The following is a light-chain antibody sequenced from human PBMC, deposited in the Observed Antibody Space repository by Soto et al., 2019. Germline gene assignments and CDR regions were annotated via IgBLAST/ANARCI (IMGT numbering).Light chain of an antibody. V-gene: IGKV1-9*01. J-gene: IGKJ1*01. CDR2: AAY. CDR1: QGIGSY. CDR3: IQDYNYPRA. Sequence: DIQLTQSPSFLSASLGDRVTITCRASQGIGSYLAWYQQKPGKAPRLLIYAAYTLQSGVQSRFSGSASGTDFTLTISSLQPEDFATYYCIQDYNYPRAFGQGTKVDIK.